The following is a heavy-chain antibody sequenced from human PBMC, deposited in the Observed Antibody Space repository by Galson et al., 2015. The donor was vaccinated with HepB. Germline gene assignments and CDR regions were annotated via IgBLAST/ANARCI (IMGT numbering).Heavy chain of an antibody. D-gene: IGHD3-9*01. J-gene: IGHJ4*02. Sequence: SLRLSCAASGFTFSSYEMNWVRQAPGKGLEWVSYISSIGSTIYYGDSVKGRFTISRDNAKNSLYLQMNSLRAGDTAVYYCARGSIRYFDWLLSYYFDYWGQGTLVTVSS. CDR1: GFTFSSYE. CDR3: ARGSIRYFDWLLSYYFDY. V-gene: IGHV3-48*03. CDR2: ISSIGSTI.